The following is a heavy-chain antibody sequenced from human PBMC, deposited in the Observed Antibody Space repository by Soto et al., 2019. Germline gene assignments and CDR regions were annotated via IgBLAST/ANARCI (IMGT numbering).Heavy chain of an antibody. CDR2: INAGNGNT. Sequence: GASVKVSCKASGYTFTSYAMHWVRQAPGQRLEWMGWINAGNGNTKYSQKFQGRVTITRDTSASTAYMELSSLRSEDTAVYYCARGTPLLWFGELLHSARDYYMDVWGKGTTVTVSS. V-gene: IGHV1-3*01. CDR3: ARGTPLLWFGELLHSARDYYMDV. CDR1: GYTFTSYA. D-gene: IGHD3-10*01. J-gene: IGHJ6*03.